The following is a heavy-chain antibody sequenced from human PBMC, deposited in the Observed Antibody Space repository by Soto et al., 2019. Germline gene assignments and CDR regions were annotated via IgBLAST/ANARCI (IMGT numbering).Heavy chain of an antibody. V-gene: IGHV1-2*02. J-gene: IGHJ6*02. CDR1: GYTFTGYY. CDR3: ARDGRFLEWLLLLAV. CDR2: INPNSGGT. D-gene: IGHD3-3*01. Sequence: ASVKVSCKASGYTFTGYYMHWVRQAPGQGLEWMGWINPNSGGTNYAQKLQGRVTMTTDTSTSTAYMELRSLRSDDTAVYYCARDGRFLEWLLLLAVWGQGTTVTVSS.